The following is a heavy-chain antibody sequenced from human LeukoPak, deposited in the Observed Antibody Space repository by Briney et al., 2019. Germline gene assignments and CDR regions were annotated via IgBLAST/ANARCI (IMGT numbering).Heavy chain of an antibody. Sequence: PGRSLRLSCAASGFTVSSDYMSWVRQAAGPGLECCSVMYSGGSTYYADSVKGRFTMSRYNSTNTLYLQMNSIKAEDTAVYYCATVKNDYVWGSYRPPKSGCFDPWGKGTMVTVST. CDR2: MYSGGST. CDR1: GFTVSSDY. J-gene: IGHJ5*02. CDR3: ATVKNDYVWGSYRPPKSGCFDP. V-gene: IGHV3-53*01. D-gene: IGHD3-16*02.